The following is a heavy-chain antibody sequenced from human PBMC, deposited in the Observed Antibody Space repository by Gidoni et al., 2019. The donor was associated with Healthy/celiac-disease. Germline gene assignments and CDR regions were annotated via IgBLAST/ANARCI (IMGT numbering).Heavy chain of an antibody. D-gene: IGHD3-10*01. V-gene: IGHV3-30*01. J-gene: IGHJ4*02. CDR2: ISYDGSNK. CDR3: ARASPLWFGDSNTDFDY. CDR1: GFTFSSYA. Sequence: QVQLVESGGGVVQPGRSLRLSCAASGFTFSSYAMHWVRQAPGKGLEWVAVISYDGSNKYYADSVKGRFTISRDNSKNTLYLQMNSQRAEDTAVYYCARASPLWFGDSNTDFDYWGQGTLVTVSS.